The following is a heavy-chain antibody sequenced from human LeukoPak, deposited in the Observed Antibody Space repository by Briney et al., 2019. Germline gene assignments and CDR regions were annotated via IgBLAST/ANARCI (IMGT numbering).Heavy chain of an antibody. V-gene: IGHV1-2*02. Sequence: ASVQVSCKASGYTFTGYYMHWVRQAPGQGLEWMGWINPNSGGTNYAQKFQGRVTMTRDTSISTAYMELTRLRSDDTAVYYCARDSSNWSNPRTGFDYWGQGTLVTVSS. J-gene: IGHJ4*02. CDR3: ARDSSNWSNPRTGFDY. D-gene: IGHD6-13*01. CDR1: GYTFTGYY. CDR2: INPNSGGT.